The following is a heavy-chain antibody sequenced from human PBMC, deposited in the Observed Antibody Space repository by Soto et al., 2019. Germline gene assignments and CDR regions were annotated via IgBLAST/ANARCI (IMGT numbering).Heavy chain of an antibody. CDR2: IYWDDVQ. CDR1: GFSLSTSGVG. CDR3: AHSPCSGGTCYLFDY. J-gene: IGHJ4*02. V-gene: IGHV2-5*02. D-gene: IGHD2-15*01. Sequence: QITLKESGPALVKPTQTLTLACTISGFSLSTSGVGVGWIRQPPGKALEWLALIYWDDVQRYSPSLKTRLTSTNDPSRTQVVLTITTMDPVDTATYYCAHSPCSGGTCYLFDYWGQGTLVTVSS.